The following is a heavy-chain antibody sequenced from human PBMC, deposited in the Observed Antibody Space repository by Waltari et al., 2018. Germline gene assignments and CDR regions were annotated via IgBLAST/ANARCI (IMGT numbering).Heavy chain of an antibody. V-gene: IGHV1-69*12. CDR1: GGTFSSYA. CDR3: VSPRWELQNAFDI. D-gene: IGHD1-26*01. CDR2: IIPIFGTE. Sequence: QVQLVQSGAEVKKPGSSVKVSCKASGGTFSSYAISWVRQAPGQGLEWMGGIIPIFGTENYAQKFQGRVTITADESTSTAYMELSSLRSEDTAVYYCVSPRWELQNAFDIWGQGTMVTVSS. J-gene: IGHJ3*02.